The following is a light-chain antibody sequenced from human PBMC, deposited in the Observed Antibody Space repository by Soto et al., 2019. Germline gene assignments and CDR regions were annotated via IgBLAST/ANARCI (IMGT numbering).Light chain of an antibody. CDR2: GAS. J-gene: IGKJ1*01. V-gene: IGKV3-15*01. Sequence: EVVVTQSQTTLSVSPGERATPSCRASQNINDYLAWYQQKRGQAPRLLIYGASTRATGIPARFSGSGSGSEFTLTISSLQSEDFAIYYCHQYNNWLGTFGQGTIVDIK. CDR3: HQYNNWLGT. CDR1: QNINDY.